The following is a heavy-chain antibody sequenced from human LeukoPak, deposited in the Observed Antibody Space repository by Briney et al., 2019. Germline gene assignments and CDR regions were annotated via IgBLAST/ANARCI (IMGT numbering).Heavy chain of an antibody. CDR1: GFTFGSYA. CDR2: IVGSGGGT. CDR3: ARDSSGSNYGGYFDY. D-gene: IGHD4-11*01. J-gene: IGHJ4*02. Sequence: PGGSLRLSCAASGFTFGSYAMTWVRQAPGKGLEWVSSIVGSGGGTFYADSVKGRFTISRDNSKNTLYLQMNSLRAEDTAVYYCARDSSGSNYGGYFDYWGQGTLVTVSS. V-gene: IGHV3-23*01.